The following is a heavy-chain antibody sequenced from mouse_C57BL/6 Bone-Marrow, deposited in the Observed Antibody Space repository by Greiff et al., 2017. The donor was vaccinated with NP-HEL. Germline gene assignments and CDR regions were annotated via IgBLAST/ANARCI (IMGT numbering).Heavy chain of an antibody. Sequence: EVQLQESGAELVRPGASVKLSCTASGFNIKDDYMHWVKQRPEQGLEWIGWIDPENGDPEYASKFQGKATITADTSSNTAYLQLSSLTSEDTAVYYCTHYYGSSRNYFDYWGQGTTLTVSS. D-gene: IGHD1-1*01. J-gene: IGHJ2*01. CDR3: THYYGSSRNYFDY. V-gene: IGHV14-4*01. CDR1: GFNIKDDY. CDR2: IDPENGDP.